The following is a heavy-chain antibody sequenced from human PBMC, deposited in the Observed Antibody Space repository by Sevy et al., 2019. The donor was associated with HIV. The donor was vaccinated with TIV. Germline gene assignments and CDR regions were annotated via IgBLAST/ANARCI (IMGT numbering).Heavy chain of an antibody. CDR2: ISGSGGNR. D-gene: IGHD1-26*01. Sequence: GGSLRLSCTASGFTFSSYAMSWARQAPGKGLEWVSTISGSGGNRYYADSLKGRFTISRDNSRNTVLLQMTNLRAEDTAVYYCAKNRVGSYPDYWGQGTLVTVSS. CDR1: GFTFSSYA. V-gene: IGHV3-23*01. J-gene: IGHJ4*02. CDR3: AKNRVGSYPDY.